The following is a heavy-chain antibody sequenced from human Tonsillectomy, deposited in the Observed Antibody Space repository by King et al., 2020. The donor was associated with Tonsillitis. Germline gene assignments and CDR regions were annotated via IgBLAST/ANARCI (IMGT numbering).Heavy chain of an antibody. CDR3: ARDPTHSLAYWGGICYHDY. D-gene: IGHD2-21*02. J-gene: IGHJ4*02. CDR2: ITSSSSSI. Sequence: VQLVESGGGLVKPGGSLRLSCAASGFTFSSYSLNWVRQAPGKGLEWVSSITSSSSSIYYADSVKGRFTISRDNAKNSLYLQMNSLRAEDTAVYYCARDPTHSLAYWGGICYHDYGGEGPLVTVS. V-gene: IGHV3-21*01. CDR1: GFTFSSYS.